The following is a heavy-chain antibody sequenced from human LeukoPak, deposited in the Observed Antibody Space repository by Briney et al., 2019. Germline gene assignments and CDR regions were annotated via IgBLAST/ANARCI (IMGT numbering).Heavy chain of an antibody. Sequence: GGSLRLSCAASGFTFSSYAMSWVRQAPGKGLEWVSAISGSGGSTYYADSVKGRFTISRDNSKNTLYLQMNSLRAEDTAVYYCAKGILAYCGGDCYTRGNAFDIWGQGTMATVSS. V-gene: IGHV3-23*01. CDR3: AKGILAYCGGDCYTRGNAFDI. D-gene: IGHD2-21*02. J-gene: IGHJ3*02. CDR1: GFTFSSYA. CDR2: ISGSGGST.